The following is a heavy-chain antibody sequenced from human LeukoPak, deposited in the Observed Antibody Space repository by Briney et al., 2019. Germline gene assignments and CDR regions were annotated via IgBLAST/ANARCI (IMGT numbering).Heavy chain of an antibody. D-gene: IGHD3-22*01. V-gene: IGHV3-15*01. CDR1: GFTFSNAW. CDR2: IKSKTDGGTT. CDR3: SRGPTMKMDV. J-gene: IGHJ6*04. Sequence: GGSLRLSCAASGFTFSNAWMSWVRQAPGKGLEWVGRIKSKTDGGTTDYAAPVKGRFTISRDDPKNTLYLQMNSLRAEDTAVYYCSRGPTMKMDVWGKGTAVTVSS.